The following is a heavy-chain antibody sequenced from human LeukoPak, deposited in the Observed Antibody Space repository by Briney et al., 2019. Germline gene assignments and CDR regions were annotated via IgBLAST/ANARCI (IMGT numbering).Heavy chain of an antibody. CDR3: ARGVTLRLYYYYYYMDV. CDR1: GGSFSGYY. J-gene: IGHJ6*03. Sequence: SETLSLTCAVYGGSFSGYYWSWIRQPPGKGLEWIGEINHSGSTNYNPSLKSRVTISVDTSKNQFSLKLSSVTAADTAVYYCARGVTLRLYYYYYYMDVWGKGTTVTVSS. V-gene: IGHV4-34*01. D-gene: IGHD2-21*02. CDR2: INHSGST.